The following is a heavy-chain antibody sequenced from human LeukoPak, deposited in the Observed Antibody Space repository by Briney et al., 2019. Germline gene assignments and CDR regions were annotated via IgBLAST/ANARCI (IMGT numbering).Heavy chain of an antibody. J-gene: IGHJ4*02. D-gene: IGHD2-2*02. V-gene: IGHV4-34*01. Sequence: SETLSLTCAVYGGSFSGYYWSRIRQPPGKGLEWIGEINHSGSTNYNPSLKSRVTISVDTSKNQFSLKLSSVTAADTAVYYCARATKRYCSSTSCYKGFDYWGQGTLVTVSS. CDR2: INHSGST. CDR3: ARATKRYCSSTSCYKGFDY. CDR1: GGSFSGYY.